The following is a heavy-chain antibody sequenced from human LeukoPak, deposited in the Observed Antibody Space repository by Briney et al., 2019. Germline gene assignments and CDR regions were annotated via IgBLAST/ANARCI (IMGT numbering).Heavy chain of an antibody. CDR2: IESKTDGGTT. Sequence: PGGSLGLSCAASGFSFSDAWMSWVRQIPGKGLEWVGRIESKTDGGTTDYAAPVKGRFTISRDDSKSIAYLQMNSLKTEDTAVYYCTRGVEQWLVNYYYYYMDVWGKGTTVTVSS. CDR3: TRGVEQWLVNYYYYYMDV. J-gene: IGHJ6*03. D-gene: IGHD6-19*01. V-gene: IGHV3-15*04. CDR1: GFSFSDAW.